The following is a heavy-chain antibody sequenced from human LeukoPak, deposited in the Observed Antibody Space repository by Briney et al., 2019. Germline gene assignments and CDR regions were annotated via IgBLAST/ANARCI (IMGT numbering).Heavy chain of an antibody. V-gene: IGHV4-38-2*02. CDR3: VRDLVVYGNIDY. Sequence: SETLSLTCTVPGYSISSGYYWGWVRQSPGKGLEWIGTIYHSGTTYYNPSIKSRLSISMDTSKNQFSLKLTSVTAADTAVYFCVRDLVVYGNIDYWGQGTLVTVSS. CDR1: GYSISSGYY. D-gene: IGHD2-8*02. CDR2: IYHSGTT. J-gene: IGHJ4*02.